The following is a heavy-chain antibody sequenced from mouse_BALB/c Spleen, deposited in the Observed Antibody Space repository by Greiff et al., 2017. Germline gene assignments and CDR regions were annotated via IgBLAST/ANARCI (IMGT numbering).Heavy chain of an antibody. CDR2: ISSGSSTI. J-gene: IGHJ1*01. Sequence: EVKLLESGGGLVQPGGSRKLSCAASGFTFSSFGMHWVRQAPEKGLEWVAYISSGSSTIYYADTVKGRFTISRDNPKNTLFLQMTSLRSEDTAMYYCTRSGYYGYFDVWGAGTTVTVSS. V-gene: IGHV5-17*02. CDR1: GFTFSSFG. CDR3: TRSGYYGYFDV. D-gene: IGHD3-2*02.